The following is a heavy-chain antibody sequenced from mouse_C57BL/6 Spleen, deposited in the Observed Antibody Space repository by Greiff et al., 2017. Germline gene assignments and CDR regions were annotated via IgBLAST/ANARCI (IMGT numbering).Heavy chain of an antibody. J-gene: IGHJ3*01. V-gene: IGHV5-6*01. D-gene: IGHD4-1*01. CDR3: ARLWDEEFAY. CDR1: GFTFSSYG. Sequence: EVQLQESGGDLVKPGGSLKLSCAASGFTFSSYGMSWVRQTPDKRLEWVATISSGGSYTYYPDSVKGRFTISRDNAKNTLYLQMSSLKSEDTAMYYCARLWDEEFAYWGQGTLVTVSA. CDR2: ISSGGSYT.